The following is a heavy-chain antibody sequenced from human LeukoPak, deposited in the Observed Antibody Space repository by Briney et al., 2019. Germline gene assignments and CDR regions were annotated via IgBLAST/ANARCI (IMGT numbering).Heavy chain of an antibody. CDR1: GFTFSSYE. V-gene: IGHV3-48*03. D-gene: IGHD1-26*01. J-gene: IGHJ4*02. Sequence: QAGGSLRLSCAASGFTFSSYEMSWVRQAPGKGLEWVSYISSRDTTEKYADSVKGRFTISRDNARTSLYLQMNSLRVDDTAVYYCVRGELLNYFVYWGPGTLVTVSS. CDR3: VRGELLNYFVY. CDR2: ISSRDTTE.